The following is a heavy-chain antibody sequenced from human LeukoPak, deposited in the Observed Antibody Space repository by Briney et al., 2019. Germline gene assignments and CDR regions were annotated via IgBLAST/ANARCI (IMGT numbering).Heavy chain of an antibody. J-gene: IGHJ3*02. V-gene: IGHV3-9*01. CDR2: ISWNSGSI. Sequence: PGGSLRLSCAASGFTFDDYAMHWVRQAPGKGLEWVSGISWNSGSIGYADSVKGRFTISRDNAKNSLYLQMNSLRAEDTALYYCAKDIGPNTLEPGAFDIWGQGTMVTVSS. CDR3: AKDIGPNTLEPGAFDI. D-gene: IGHD3-16*01. CDR1: GFTFDDYA.